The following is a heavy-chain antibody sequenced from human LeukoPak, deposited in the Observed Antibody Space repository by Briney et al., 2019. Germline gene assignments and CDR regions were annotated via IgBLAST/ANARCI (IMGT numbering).Heavy chain of an antibody. CDR2: MNPNSGNT. CDR1: GYTFTGYY. Sequence: ASVKVSCKASGYTFTGYYMHWVRQATGQGLEWMGWMNPNSGNTGYAQKFQGRVTMTRNTSISTAYMELSSLRSEDTAVYYCARGPLSRGYYYYYMDVWGKGTTVTISS. CDR3: ARGPLSRGYYYYYMDV. V-gene: IGHV1-8*02. J-gene: IGHJ6*03.